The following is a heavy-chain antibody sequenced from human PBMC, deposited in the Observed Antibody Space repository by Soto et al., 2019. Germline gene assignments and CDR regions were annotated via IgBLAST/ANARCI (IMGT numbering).Heavy chain of an antibody. J-gene: IGHJ5*02. D-gene: IGHD3-3*01. CDR3: ARVRRSDFWCGGGRFDP. Sequence: QVQLVQSGAEVKKPGSSVKVSCKASGGTFSSYAISWVRQAPGQGLEWMGGIIPIFGTANYAQKFQGRVTSTADESTITANTELTSLKSEDTAVYYGARVRRSDFWCGGGRFDPWGQGTLVTVSS. CDR1: GGTFSSYA. CDR2: IIPIFGTA. V-gene: IGHV1-69*01.